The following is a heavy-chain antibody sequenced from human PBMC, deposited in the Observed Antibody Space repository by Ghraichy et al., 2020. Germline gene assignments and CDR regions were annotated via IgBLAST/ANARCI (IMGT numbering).Heavy chain of an antibody. CDR3: AKKRTEDEAFDM. CDR2: ISGNSGRT. CDR1: GFTFSNYV. D-gene: IGHD3/OR15-3a*01. J-gene: IGHJ3*02. Sequence: GGSLRLSCAASGFTFSNYVMHWVRQAPGKGLEWVSGISGNSGRTYYADSVKGRFTISRDNSKNTLYVQMNSLRAEDTAVYYCAKKRTEDEAFDMWGQGTIVTVSS. V-gene: IGHV3-23*01.